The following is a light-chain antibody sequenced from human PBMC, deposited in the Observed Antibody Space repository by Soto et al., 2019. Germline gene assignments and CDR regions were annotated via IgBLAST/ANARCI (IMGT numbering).Light chain of an antibody. CDR1: QPIDTS. V-gene: IGKV1-39*01. CDR3: QHCYSTPFT. J-gene: IGKJ3*01. Sequence: DIQMTQAPSSPSVSVGDRVTITCRASQPIDTSLNWYQQKPGNVPRLLIYAASSFQNGVPLRFSGSGSATDITLTISSLQPRDFPTYYCQHCYSTPFTFGPSTAVDIK. CDR2: AAS.